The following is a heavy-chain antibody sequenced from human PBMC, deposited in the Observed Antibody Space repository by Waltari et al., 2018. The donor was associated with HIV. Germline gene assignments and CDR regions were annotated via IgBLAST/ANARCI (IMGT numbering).Heavy chain of an antibody. CDR2: IYTSGST. J-gene: IGHJ4*02. V-gene: IGHV4-4*07. Sequence: QVQLQESGPGLVKPSETLSLTCTVSGGSISSYYWSWIRQPAGKGLEWIGRIYTSGSTNYNPSLKSRVTMTVETSKNQFSLKLSSVTAADTAVYYCASSGCSGGSCYPDYWGQGTLVTVSS. CDR1: GGSISSYY. CDR3: ASSGCSGGSCYPDY. D-gene: IGHD2-15*01.